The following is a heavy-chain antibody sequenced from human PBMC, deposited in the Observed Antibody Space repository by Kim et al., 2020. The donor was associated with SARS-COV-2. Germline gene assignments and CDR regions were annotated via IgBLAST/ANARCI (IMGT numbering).Heavy chain of an antibody. Sequence: GGSLRLSCEVSEFVFINYGMHWVRQAPGKGLEWVAAISHDGSDKKYVDSVKGRFTISRDNSENTVSLQMNSLRAEDTAVYHCAKIGDYGDNDVWYFDIWGRGTLVTVSS. V-gene: IGHV3-30*18. J-gene: IGHJ2*01. CDR2: ISHDGSDK. CDR1: EFVFINYG. CDR3: AKIGDYGDNDVWYFDI. D-gene: IGHD4-17*01.